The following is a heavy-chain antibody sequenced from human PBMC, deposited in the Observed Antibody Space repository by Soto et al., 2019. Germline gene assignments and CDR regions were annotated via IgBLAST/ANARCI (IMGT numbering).Heavy chain of an antibody. CDR1: GGSFSGYY. V-gene: IGHV4-34*01. CDR3: ARRYDFWSGYPSFDY. CDR2: INHSGST. Sequence: SETLSLTCAVYGGSFSGYYWSWIRQPPGKGLEWIGEINHSGSTNYNPSLKSRVTISVDTSKNQFSQKLSTVTAADTAVYYCARRYDFWSGYPSFDYWGQGTLVTVSS. J-gene: IGHJ4*02. D-gene: IGHD3-3*01.